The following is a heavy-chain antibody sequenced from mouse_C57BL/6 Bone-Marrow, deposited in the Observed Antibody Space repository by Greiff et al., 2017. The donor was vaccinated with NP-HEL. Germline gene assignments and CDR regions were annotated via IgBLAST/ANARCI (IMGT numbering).Heavy chain of an antibody. Sequence: EVQLQQSGPVLVKPGASVKMSCKASGYTFTDYYMNWVKQSHGKSLEWIGVINPYNGGTSYNQKFKGKATLTVDKSSSTAYMELNSLTSEDSAVYYCARSRSGYRVGYWGQGTTLTVSS. CDR1: GYTFTDYY. D-gene: IGHD3-2*02. V-gene: IGHV1-19*01. J-gene: IGHJ2*01. CDR2: INPYNGGT. CDR3: ARSRSGYRVGY.